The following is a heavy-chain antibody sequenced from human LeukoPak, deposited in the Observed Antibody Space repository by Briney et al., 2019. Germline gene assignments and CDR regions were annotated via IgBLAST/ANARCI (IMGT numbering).Heavy chain of an antibody. Sequence: SVKVSCKASGGTFSSYAISWVRQAPGQGLEWMGRIIPIFGIANYAQKFQGRVTITADKSTSTAYMELSSLRSEDTAVYYCARDLGGYYYYGMDVWGQGTTVTVSS. CDR3: ARDLGGYYYYGMDV. CDR2: IIPIFGIA. V-gene: IGHV1-69*04. J-gene: IGHJ6*02. CDR1: GGTFSSYA. D-gene: IGHD2-15*01.